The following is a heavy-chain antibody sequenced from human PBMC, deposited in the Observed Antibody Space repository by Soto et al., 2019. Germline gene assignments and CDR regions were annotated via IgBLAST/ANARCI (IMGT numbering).Heavy chain of an antibody. CDR1: GVSVRSYT. D-gene: IGHD2-8*01. CDR2: VFSSVSA. Sequence: SETLSLTCIVSGVSVRSYTWSWVRQPANKGLEWIGRVFSSVSATYNPSLKSRVSISMDTPENRISLKLDSVTAADAGVYFCARDGLPNGHTWGQGNMVTVYS. CDR3: ARDGLPNGHT. J-gene: IGHJ4*02. V-gene: IGHV4-4*07.